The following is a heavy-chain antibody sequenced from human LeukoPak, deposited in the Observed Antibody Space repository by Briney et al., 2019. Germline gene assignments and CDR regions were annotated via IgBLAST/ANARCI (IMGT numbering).Heavy chain of an antibody. J-gene: IGHJ4*02. CDR3: ARAGHLDDFWSGYYFY. CDR1: RGSISSGDYY. D-gene: IGHD3-3*01. Sequence: PSQTLSLTCTLSRGSISSGDYYWIWIRQPPGKGLDWLRYISYSGSTYYNPSLKSRVTISVDTSKNQFSLKLSSVTAADTPVYYCARAGHLDDFWSGYYFYWGQGTLVTVSS. CDR2: ISYSGST. V-gene: IGHV4-30-4*08.